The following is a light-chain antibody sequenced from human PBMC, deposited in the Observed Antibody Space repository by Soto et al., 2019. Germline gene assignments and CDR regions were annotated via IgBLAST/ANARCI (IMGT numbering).Light chain of an antibody. Sequence: IVMTQSPATLSVSPGESATLSCRASQSVTANLAWYQQRPGQSLRLLIYDASVRATGTPARFSGSGFGTEFTLTISSLQVEDFALYYCQQYNNWPPITFGQGTRLEIK. CDR3: QQYNNWPPIT. CDR1: QSVTAN. V-gene: IGKV3-15*01. CDR2: DAS. J-gene: IGKJ5*01.